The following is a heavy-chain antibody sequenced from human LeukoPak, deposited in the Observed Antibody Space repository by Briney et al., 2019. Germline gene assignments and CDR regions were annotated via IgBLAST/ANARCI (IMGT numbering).Heavy chain of an antibody. CDR3: ARRSPYQVPYYYYMDV. J-gene: IGHJ6*03. CDR2: IFYSGTT. CDR1: GDTISTSFYY. Sequence: PSETLSLTCTVSGDTISTSFYYWDWIRQPPGKGLEWIGGIFYSGTTYYNPSLKSRVTMSVDTSKNQFSLKLNSVTAADTAVYYCARRSPYQVPYYYYMDVWGKGTTVTVSS. D-gene: IGHD2-2*01. V-gene: IGHV4-39*07.